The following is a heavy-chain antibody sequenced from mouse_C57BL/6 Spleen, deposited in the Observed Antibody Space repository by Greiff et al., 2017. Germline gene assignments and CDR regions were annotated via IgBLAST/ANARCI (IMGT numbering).Heavy chain of an antibody. CDR2: IRLKSDNYAT. CDR1: GFTFSNYW. D-gene: IGHD3-2*02. J-gene: IGHJ3*01. V-gene: IGHV6-3*01. CDR3: TGDSSGPWFAY. Sequence: EVKLEESGGGLVQPGGSMKLSCVASGFTFSNYWMNWVRQSPEKGLEWVAQIRLKSDNYATHYAESVKGRFTISRDDSKSSVYLQMNNLRAEDTGIYYCTGDSSGPWFAYWGQGTLVTVSA.